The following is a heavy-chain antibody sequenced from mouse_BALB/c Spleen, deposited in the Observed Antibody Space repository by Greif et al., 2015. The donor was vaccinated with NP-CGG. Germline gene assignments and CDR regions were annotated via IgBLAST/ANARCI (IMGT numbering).Heavy chain of an antibody. V-gene: IGHV14-3*02. D-gene: IGHD1-2*01. CDR1: GFNIKDTY. Sequence: EVKLVESGAELVKPGASVKLSRTASGFNIKDTYMHWVKQRPEQGLEWIGRIDPANGNTKYDPKFQGKATITADTSSNTAYLQLSSLTSEDTAVYYCARNGYGYWGQGTTLTVSS. J-gene: IGHJ2*01. CDR3: ARNGYGY. CDR2: IDPANGNT.